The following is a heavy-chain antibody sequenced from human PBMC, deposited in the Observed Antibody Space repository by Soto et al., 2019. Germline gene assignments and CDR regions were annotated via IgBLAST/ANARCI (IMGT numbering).Heavy chain of an antibody. V-gene: IGHV5-51*01. D-gene: IGHD5-12*01. CDR3: ARRGTLSGRDAFDV. Sequence: GESLKISCKVSGRTFINHWIAWVRQMSGKGLEWVGSVYVSDSETKYSPSFQGQVTISADKYTNTAYLYWSNLKASDAAMYYCARRGTLSGRDAFDVWGEGTMVTVSS. CDR2: VYVSDSET. CDR1: GRTFINHW. J-gene: IGHJ3*01.